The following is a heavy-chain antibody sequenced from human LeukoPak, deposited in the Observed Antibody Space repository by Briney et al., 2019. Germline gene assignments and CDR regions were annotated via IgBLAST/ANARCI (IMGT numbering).Heavy chain of an antibody. D-gene: IGHD3-3*01. CDR2: IYHSGST. V-gene: IGHV4-38-2*02. Sequence: SETLSLTCTVSGYSISSGYYWGWIRQPPGKGLEWIGSIYHSGSTYYNPSLKSRVTISVDTSKNQFSLKLSSVTAADTAVYYCARAVYFDFWSGYFDHWGQGTLVTVSS. J-gene: IGHJ1*01. CDR1: GYSISSGYY. CDR3: ARAVYFDFWSGYFDH.